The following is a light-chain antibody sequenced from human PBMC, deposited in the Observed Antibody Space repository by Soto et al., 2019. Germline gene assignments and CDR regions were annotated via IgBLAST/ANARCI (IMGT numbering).Light chain of an antibody. V-gene: IGLV3-21*01. CDR1: NIGRKS. CDR2: YDS. CDR3: QVWDRNSDHSV. Sequence: SYELTQPPAVSVAPGETARITCGGNNIGRKSVNWYHQKPGQAPVLVIYYDSDRPSGIPEGFSGSNSGNTATLTITRVEAGDDADYYCQVWDRNSDHSVFGGGTKLTVL. J-gene: IGLJ2*01.